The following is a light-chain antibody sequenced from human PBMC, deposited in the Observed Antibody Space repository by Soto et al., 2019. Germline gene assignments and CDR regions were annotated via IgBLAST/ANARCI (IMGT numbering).Light chain of an antibody. J-gene: IGKJ2*01. CDR2: GAS. CDR3: PQYGSSPYT. V-gene: IGKV3-20*01. CDR1: QSVRNSY. Sequence: EIVLTQSPGTLALSPGARATLSCRASQSVRNSYLAWYQQKPGQAPILLIYGASGRATGIPARFSGSGSGKDFTLTIRRLEPADFAVYYCPQYGSSPYTVGQGPKMEI.